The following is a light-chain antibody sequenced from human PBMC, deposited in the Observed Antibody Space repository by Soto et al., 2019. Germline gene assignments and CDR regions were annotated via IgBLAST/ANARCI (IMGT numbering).Light chain of an antibody. CDR3: RPYAGGAREV. J-gene: IGLJ1*01. CDR1: SSDVGGYNY. CDR2: DVS. V-gene: IGLV2-11*01. Sequence: QSALTQPRSVSGSPGQSVTISCTGTSSDVGGYNYVSWYQQHPGKAPKVMIYDVSERPSGVPDRFSGSNFGNTAALTLSGVQAEDEADYYCRPYAGGAREVFGTGTKVTVL.